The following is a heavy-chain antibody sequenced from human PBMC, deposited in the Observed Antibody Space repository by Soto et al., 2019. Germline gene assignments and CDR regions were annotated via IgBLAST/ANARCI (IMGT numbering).Heavy chain of an antibody. D-gene: IGHD1-26*01. CDR3: ARDGGLRIVGATTEGYYYGMDV. J-gene: IGHJ6*02. CDR2: ISYDGSNK. Sequence: VGSLRPSCAASRFTFSSYAMHWVRQAPGKGLEWVAVISYDGSNKYYADSVKGRFTISRDNSKNTLYLQMNSLRAEDTAVYYCARDGGLRIVGATTEGYYYGMDVWGQGTTVTVSS. V-gene: IGHV3-30-3*01. CDR1: RFTFSSYA.